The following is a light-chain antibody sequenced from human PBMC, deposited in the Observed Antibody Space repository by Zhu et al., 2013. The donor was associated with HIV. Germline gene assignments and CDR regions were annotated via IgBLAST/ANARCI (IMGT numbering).Light chain of an antibody. V-gene: IGKV1-39*01. Sequence: IQMTQSPSSLSASIGDRVTITCRASQGIRSNLAWYQQKLGEAPKLLIYAASSLQSGVPSRFSGSGSGTDFTLTISSLQPEDFATYYCQQSYSTPLTFGGGTKVEIK. CDR3: QQSYSTPLT. CDR1: QGIRSN. J-gene: IGKJ4*01. CDR2: AAS.